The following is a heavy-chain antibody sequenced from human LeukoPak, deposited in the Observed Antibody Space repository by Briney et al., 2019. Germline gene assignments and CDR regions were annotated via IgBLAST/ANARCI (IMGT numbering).Heavy chain of an antibody. V-gene: IGHV4-39*07. J-gene: IGHJ6*03. CDR2: INHSGST. Sequence: SETLSLTCTVSGGSISSSSYYWSWIRQPPGKGLEWIGEINHSGSTNYNPSLKSRVTISVDTSKNQFSLKLSSVTAADTAVYYCARGPAQWLVRNYYYYMDVWGKGTTVTVSS. D-gene: IGHD6-19*01. CDR1: GGSISSSSYY. CDR3: ARGPAQWLVRNYYYYMDV.